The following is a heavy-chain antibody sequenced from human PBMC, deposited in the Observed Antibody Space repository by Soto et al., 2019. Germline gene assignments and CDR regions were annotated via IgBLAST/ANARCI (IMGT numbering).Heavy chain of an antibody. Sequence: PSETLSLTCAVSSGSISTNYWWTWVRQSPGKGLEWIGEIYYSGTTNYSPSLKNRVTMSVDKSKNQFSLKLTSVTAADTAVYYCAAVSGGCSRTTCQIDPWSQGTLVTVSS. CDR1: SGSISTNYW. CDR3: AAVSGGCSRTTCQIDP. D-gene: IGHD2-2*01. J-gene: IGHJ5*02. V-gene: IGHV4-4*02. CDR2: IYYSGTT.